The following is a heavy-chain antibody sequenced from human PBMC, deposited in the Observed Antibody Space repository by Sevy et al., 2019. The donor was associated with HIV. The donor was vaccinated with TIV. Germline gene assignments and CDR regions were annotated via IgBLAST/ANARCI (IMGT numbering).Heavy chain of an antibody. CDR2: IKDDGSDK. CDR1: GFSFSSSW. D-gene: IGHD5-12*01. J-gene: IGHJ4*02. Sequence: GGSLRLSCAASGFSFSSSWMAWVRQAPGRGLEYVAIIKDDGSDKNYVDSVRGRFTISRDNAKNSLYLQMNSLRAEDTAMYYCARDWGYSVDYWGQGTMVTVSS. V-gene: IGHV3-7*03. CDR3: ARDWGYSVDY.